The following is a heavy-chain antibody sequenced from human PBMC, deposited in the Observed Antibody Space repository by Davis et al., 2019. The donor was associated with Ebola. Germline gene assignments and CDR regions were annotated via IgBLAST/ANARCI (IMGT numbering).Heavy chain of an antibody. CDR1: GDSISSGGFS. Sequence: MPSETLSLTCAVSGDSISSGGFSWSWIRQPPGKGPEWIGCIFYSGSTCYNPSLKSRVSISVDTSKTQFSLKLNSVTAADTAVYYCARIRQQFAYFDYWGQGTLVTVSS. D-gene: IGHD6-6*01. J-gene: IGHJ4*02. CDR3: ARIRQQFAYFDY. CDR2: IFYSGST. V-gene: IGHV4-30-4*07.